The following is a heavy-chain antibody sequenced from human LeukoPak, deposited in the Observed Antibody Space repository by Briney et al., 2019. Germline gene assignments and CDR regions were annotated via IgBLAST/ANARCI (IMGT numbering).Heavy chain of an antibody. CDR3: ARDTLLTMVRGVTYYYYMDV. CDR1: GFTFSDYY. D-gene: IGHD3-10*01. V-gene: IGHV3-11*04. CDR2: ISSSGSTI. Sequence: GGSLRLSCAASGFTFSDYYMSWIRQAPGKGLEWVSYISSSGSTIYYADSVKGRFTISRDNAKNSLYLQMNSLRAEDTAVYYCARDTLLTMVRGVTYYYYMDVWGKGTTVTVSS. J-gene: IGHJ6*03.